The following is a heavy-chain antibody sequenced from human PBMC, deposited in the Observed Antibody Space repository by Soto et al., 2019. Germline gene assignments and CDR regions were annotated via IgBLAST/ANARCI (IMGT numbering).Heavy chain of an antibody. V-gene: IGHV4-61*01. Sequence: QVQLQESGPGLVKPSETLSLTCTVSGASFSSGNYYWSWIRQPPGKGLECIGYISYSGSTNYNPSLKSRVTISIDTSKNQFSLKLRSVTAADTAVYYCARGSGSYYAYWGQGTLVTVSS. CDR2: ISYSGST. J-gene: IGHJ4*02. CDR1: GASFSSGNYY. D-gene: IGHD1-26*01. CDR3: ARGSGSYYAY.